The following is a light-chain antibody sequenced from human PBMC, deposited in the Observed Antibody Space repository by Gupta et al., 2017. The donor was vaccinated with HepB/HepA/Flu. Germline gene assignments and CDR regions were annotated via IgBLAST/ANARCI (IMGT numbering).Light chain of an antibody. Sequence: DIQLTQSPSSLSASLGDTVTITCRAREDINNYLAWFQQKPGKAPKSLIHAASASRVETGVPSRFSGTGSGTEFTLTISGRQPEDFATYYCQQEDYSPWTFGRGTKVEIK. CDR3: QQEDYSPWT. CDR2: AASAS. J-gene: IGKJ1*01. CDR1: EDINNY. V-gene: IGKV1-16*01.